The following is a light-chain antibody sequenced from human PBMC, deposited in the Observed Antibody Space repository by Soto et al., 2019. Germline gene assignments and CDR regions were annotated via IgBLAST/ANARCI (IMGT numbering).Light chain of an antibody. J-gene: IGKJ1*01. V-gene: IGKV1-39*01. Sequence: DIQMTQSPSSLSASVGDRVTISCRASQTSATFVNWYQQKSGSAPRLLIYETSALQRGVPSRFSGSGSGTHFVLSISDFQPEDSATYFCXQTYTNPQTFGQGTKVEIK. CDR2: ETS. CDR1: QTSATF. CDR3: XQTYTNPQT.